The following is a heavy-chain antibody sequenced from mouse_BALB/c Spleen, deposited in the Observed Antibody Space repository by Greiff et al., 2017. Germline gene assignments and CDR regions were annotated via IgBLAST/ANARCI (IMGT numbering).Heavy chain of an antibody. CDR3: ARDGLRLRSYAMDY. Sequence: EVQLQQSGPELVKPGASVKIPCKASGYTFTDYNMDWVKQSHGKSLEWIGDINPNNGGTIYNQKFKGKATLTVDKSSSTAYMELRSLTSEDTAVYYCARDGLRLRSYAMDYWGQGTSVTVSS. CDR2: INPNNGGT. J-gene: IGHJ4*01. D-gene: IGHD1-2*01. CDR1: GYTFTDYN. V-gene: IGHV1-18*01.